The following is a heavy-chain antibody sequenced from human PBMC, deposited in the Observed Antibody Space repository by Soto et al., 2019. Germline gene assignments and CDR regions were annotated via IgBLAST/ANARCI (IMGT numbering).Heavy chain of an antibody. CDR1: GYTFTSYY. J-gene: IGHJ3*02. CDR3: ARGGMGATQPHAFDI. Sequence: QVQLVQSGAEVKKPGASVKVSCKASGYTFTSYYMHWVRQAPGQGLEWMGIINPSGGSTSYAQKFQAGVARTRDTSTSTVDMELSSLRSEDTAVYYCARGGMGATQPHAFDIWGQGTMVTVSS. CDR2: INPSGGST. V-gene: IGHV1-46*03. D-gene: IGHD1-26*01.